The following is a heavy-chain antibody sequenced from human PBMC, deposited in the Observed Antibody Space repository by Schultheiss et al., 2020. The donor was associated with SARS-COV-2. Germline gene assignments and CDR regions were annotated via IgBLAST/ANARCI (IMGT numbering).Heavy chain of an antibody. J-gene: IGHJ3*02. CDR1: GYTFTGYY. D-gene: IGHD4-23*01. CDR2: INPNSGGT. CDR3: ARAGRWSPDAFDI. V-gene: IGHV1-2*02. Sequence: ASVKVSCKASGYTFTGYYMHWVRQAPGQGLEWMGWINPNSGGTNYAQKFQGRVTITADKSTSTAYMELRSLRSDDTAVYYCARAGRWSPDAFDIWGQGTMVTVS.